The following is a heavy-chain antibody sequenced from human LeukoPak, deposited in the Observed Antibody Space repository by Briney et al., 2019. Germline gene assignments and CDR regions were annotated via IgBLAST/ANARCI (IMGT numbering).Heavy chain of an antibody. J-gene: IGHJ5*02. V-gene: IGHV4-31*03. Sequence: SETLSLTCTVSGGSISSGGYYWSWIRQHPGRGLEWIGYIYYGGSTYYNPSLKSRVTISVDTSKNQFSLKLSSVTAADTAVYYCARLGGAYNWFDPWGQGTLVTVSS. CDR1: GGSISSGGYY. D-gene: IGHD1-26*01. CDR2: IYYGGST. CDR3: ARLGGAYNWFDP.